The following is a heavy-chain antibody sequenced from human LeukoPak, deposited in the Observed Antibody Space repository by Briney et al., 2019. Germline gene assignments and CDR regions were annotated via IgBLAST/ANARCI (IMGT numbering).Heavy chain of an antibody. CDR2: IYTSGST. CDR3: ARAWGVGGSYINWFDP. D-gene: IGHD1-26*01. J-gene: IGHJ5*02. CDR1: GGSISSYY. V-gene: IGHV4-4*07. Sequence: PSETLSLTCTVSGGSISSYYSSWIRQPAGKGLEWIGRIYTSGSTNYNPSLKSRVTMSVDTSKNQFSLKLSSVTAADTAVYYCARAWGVGGSYINWFDPWGQGTLVTVSS.